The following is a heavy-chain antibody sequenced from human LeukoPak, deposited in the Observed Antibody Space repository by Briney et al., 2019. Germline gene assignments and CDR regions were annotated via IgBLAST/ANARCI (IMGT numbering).Heavy chain of an antibody. Sequence: SETLSLTCAVYGGSFSGYYWSWIRQPPGKGLEWIGEINHSGSTNYNPSLKSRVTISVDTSKNQFSLKLSSVTAADTAVYYCARAPRVLRLLEWLPGSAFDIWGQGTMVTVSS. V-gene: IGHV4-34*01. CDR1: GGSFSGYY. D-gene: IGHD3-3*01. CDR3: ARAPRVLRLLEWLPGSAFDI. CDR2: INHSGST. J-gene: IGHJ3*02.